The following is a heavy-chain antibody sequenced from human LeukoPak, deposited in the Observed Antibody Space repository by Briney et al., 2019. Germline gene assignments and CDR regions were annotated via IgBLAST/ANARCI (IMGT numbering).Heavy chain of an antibody. Sequence: SETLSLTCTVSGGSISSYYWSWIRQPPGKGLEWIGYIYYSGSTNYNPSLKSRVTISVDTSKNQFSLKLSSVTAADTAVYYCARSKSGSYYDSAFDIWGQGTMVTVSS. V-gene: IGHV4-59*08. CDR2: IYYSGST. CDR1: GGSISSYY. J-gene: IGHJ3*02. CDR3: ARSKSGSYYDSAFDI. D-gene: IGHD1-26*01.